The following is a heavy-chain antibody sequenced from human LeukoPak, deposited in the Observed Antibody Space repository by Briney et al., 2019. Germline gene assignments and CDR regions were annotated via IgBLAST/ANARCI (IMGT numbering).Heavy chain of an antibody. CDR3: ARDCTNGVCYGTDFDY. D-gene: IGHD2-8*01. Sequence: PGGSLRLSCAAAGFTFSSYAMNWVRQAPGKGLEWVSAISGSGAGTYYADSVKGRFTISRDNSKNTLYLQMNSLRAEDTAVYYCARDCTNGVCYGTDFDYWGQGTLVTVSS. J-gene: IGHJ4*02. CDR2: ISGSGAGT. CDR1: GFTFSSYA. V-gene: IGHV3-23*01.